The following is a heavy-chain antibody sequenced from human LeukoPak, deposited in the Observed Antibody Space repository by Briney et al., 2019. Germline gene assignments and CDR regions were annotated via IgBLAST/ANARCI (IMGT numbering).Heavy chain of an antibody. CDR3: ARHLQRVRGVIYYYYYYMDV. Sequence: ASVKVSCSFSGFTITSYGIHWVQQSSGQGLEWMGWINPGNGSPSYAKEFQGRFTMTRDMSTTTAYTDLSSLTSEDMAVYYYARHLQRVRGVIYYYYYYMDVWGKGTTVTVSS. CDR1: GFTITSYG. CDR2: INPGNGSP. D-gene: IGHD3-10*01. V-gene: IGHV1-38-4*01. J-gene: IGHJ6*03.